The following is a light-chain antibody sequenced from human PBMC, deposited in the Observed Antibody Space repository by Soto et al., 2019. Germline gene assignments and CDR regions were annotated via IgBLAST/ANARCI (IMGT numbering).Light chain of an antibody. J-gene: IGKJ1*01. Sequence: EIVLTQSPGTLSLSPGERATLSCRASQSVSSGYLTWYQQKPGLAPRLLIYGASSRATGIPDRFSGRGSGTDFTLTINRLEPEDFVVYYCQQYDSSPTFGQGTKVEIK. CDR3: QQYDSSPT. V-gene: IGKV3-20*01. CDR2: GAS. CDR1: QSVSSGY.